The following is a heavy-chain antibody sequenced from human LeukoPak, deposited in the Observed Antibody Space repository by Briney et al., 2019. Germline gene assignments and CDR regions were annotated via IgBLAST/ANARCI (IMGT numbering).Heavy chain of an antibody. V-gene: IGHV4-39*01. CDR3: ARQSRDGYHYRFDY. CDR2: FSYSGST. J-gene: IGHJ4*02. D-gene: IGHD5-24*01. CDR1: AGSISSSNYY. Sequence: PSETLSLTCAVSAGSISSSNYYWGWIRQPPGKGLEWIGSFSYSGSTYYNPSLKSRVTISVDTSKNQFSLKLRSVAAADTAVYYCARQSRDGYHYRFDYWGQGTLVTVSS.